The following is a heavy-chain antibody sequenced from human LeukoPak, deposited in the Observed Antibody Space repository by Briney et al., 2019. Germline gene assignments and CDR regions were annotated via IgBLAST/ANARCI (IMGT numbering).Heavy chain of an antibody. CDR1: GYTLSDSE. J-gene: IGHJ4*02. CDR3: ARDLTPECSKIGHCHESDD. V-gene: IGHV3-48*03. CDR2: ISGSGTTI. D-gene: IGHD2-21*01. Sequence: GGPLTLSCAASGYTLSDSEMNWVRHATGKALEGLSHISGSGTTILYTDSVKGLFTVSRDNPKHSLYLQQHSQALEDTAVYYCARDLTPECSKIGHCHESDDWGQGTLVTVSS.